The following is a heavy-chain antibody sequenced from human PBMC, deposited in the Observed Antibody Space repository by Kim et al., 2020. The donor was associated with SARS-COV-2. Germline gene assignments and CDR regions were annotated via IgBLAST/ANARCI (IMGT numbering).Heavy chain of an antibody. CDR2: ISSSGSTI. J-gene: IGHJ4*02. D-gene: IGHD2-2*01. V-gene: IGHV3-11*01. CDR1: GFTFSDYY. Sequence: GGSLRLSCAASGFTFSDYYMSWIRQAPGKGLEWVSYISSSGSTIYYADSVKGRFTISRDNAKNSLYLQMNSLRAEDTAVYYCARDLFDGEYCSSTSCYFSVFDYWGQGTLVTVSS. CDR3: ARDLFDGEYCSSTSCYFSVFDY.